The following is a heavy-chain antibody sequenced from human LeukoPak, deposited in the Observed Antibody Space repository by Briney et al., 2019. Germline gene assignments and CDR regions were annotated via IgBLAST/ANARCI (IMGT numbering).Heavy chain of an antibody. D-gene: IGHD3-3*02. CDR2: IIPIFGTA. J-gene: IGHJ5*02. V-gene: IGHV1-69*01. CDR3: ARGGHFHEYTWFDP. CDR1: GGTFSSYA. Sequence: SVKVSCKASGGTFSSYAISWVRQAPGQGLEWMGGIIPIFGTANYAQKFQGRVTITADESTSTAYMELSSLRSEDTAVYYCARGGHFHEYTWFDPWGQEPLVPVSP.